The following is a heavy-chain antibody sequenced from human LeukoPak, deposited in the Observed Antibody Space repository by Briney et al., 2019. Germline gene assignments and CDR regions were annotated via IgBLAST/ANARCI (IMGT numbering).Heavy chain of an antibody. J-gene: IGHJ3*02. D-gene: IGHD4-23*01. V-gene: IGHV3-30-3*01. CDR1: GFTFSSYA. Sequence: GGSLRLSCAAAGFTFSSYAMHWVRQAPGKGLERGAVISNDGSNKYYADSVKGRFTISRDNSKNTLYLQMSSLRSEDTAVYYCARAYYGGNSGADIGGQGTMVTVSS. CDR3: ARAYYGGNSGADI. CDR2: ISNDGSNK.